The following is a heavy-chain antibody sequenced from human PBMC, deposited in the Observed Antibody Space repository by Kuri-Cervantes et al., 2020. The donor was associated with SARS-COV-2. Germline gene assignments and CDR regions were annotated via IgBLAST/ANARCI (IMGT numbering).Heavy chain of an antibody. CDR2: IDPSNCYI. J-gene: IGHJ4*02. D-gene: IGHD2-2*01. CDR1: GYSFSTYT. Sequence: GESLKISCKGSGYSFSTYTITWVRQRPGKGLEWMGRIDPSNCYINYSPSLEGHVTISADKSSGTAYMQWSSLKASDTAMYYCARLVRYCSSTSCYGGDDYWGQGTLVTVSS. V-gene: IGHV5-10-1*01. CDR3: ARLVRYCSSTSCYGGDDY.